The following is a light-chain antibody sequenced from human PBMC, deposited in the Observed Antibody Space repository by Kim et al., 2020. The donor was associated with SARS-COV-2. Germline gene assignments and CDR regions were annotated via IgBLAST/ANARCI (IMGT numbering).Light chain of an antibody. Sequence: DIQMTQSPSTVSASVGDRVTITCRASQTISSWVAWYQQKPGKAPKLLIYKASGLESGVPSRFSGSGSGTEFTLTINSLQPDDFATYYCQQYNSYPLTCGGGTKLEIK. V-gene: IGKV1-5*03. CDR3: QQYNSYPLT. CDR1: QTISSW. J-gene: IGKJ4*01. CDR2: KAS.